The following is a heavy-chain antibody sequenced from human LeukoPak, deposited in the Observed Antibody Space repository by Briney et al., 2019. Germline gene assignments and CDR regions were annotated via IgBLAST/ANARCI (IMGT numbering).Heavy chain of an antibody. CDR2: VRQDGNEK. D-gene: IGHD3-3*01. CDR1: GFTFSSYW. Sequence: GGSLRLSCAASGFTFSSYWMSWVRQAPGKGLEWVANVRQDGNEKYYVDSVKGRFIISRDNAKNSLYLQINSLRAEDTAVYFCATSKLEWLFNFYYWGQGTLVTVSS. CDR3: ATSKLEWLFNFYY. J-gene: IGHJ4*02. V-gene: IGHV3-7*03.